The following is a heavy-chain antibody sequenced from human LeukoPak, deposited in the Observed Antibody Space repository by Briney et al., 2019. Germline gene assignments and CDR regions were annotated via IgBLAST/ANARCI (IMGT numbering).Heavy chain of an antibody. J-gene: IGHJ4*02. D-gene: IGHD3-10*01. CDR3: ARTPFAYGSGSYHDY. CDR1: GYTFTSYG. Sequence: ASVKVSCKASGYTFTSYGISWVRQAPGRELEWMGWISAYNGNTNYAQKLQGRVPMTTDTSTSTAYMELRSLRSDDTAVYYCARTPFAYGSGSYHDYWGQGTLVTVSS. V-gene: IGHV1-18*01. CDR2: ISAYNGNT.